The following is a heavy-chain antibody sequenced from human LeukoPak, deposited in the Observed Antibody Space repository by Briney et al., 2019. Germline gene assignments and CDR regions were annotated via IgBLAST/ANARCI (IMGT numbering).Heavy chain of an antibody. CDR2: IWYDGSNK. D-gene: IGHD3-22*01. CDR1: GFTFSSYG. Sequence: GGSLRLSCAASGFTFSSYGMHWVRQAPGKGLEWVAVIWYDGSNKYYADSVKGRFTISRDNSKNTLYLQMNSLRAEDTAVYYCASYYSDSNAYYPFFHYWGPGTLVTVSS. CDR3: ASYYSDSNAYYPFFHY. V-gene: IGHV3-33*01. J-gene: IGHJ4*02.